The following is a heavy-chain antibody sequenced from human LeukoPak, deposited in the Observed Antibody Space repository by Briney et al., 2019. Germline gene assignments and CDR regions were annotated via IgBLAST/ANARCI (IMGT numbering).Heavy chain of an antibody. V-gene: IGHV3-30*02. J-gene: IGHJ4*02. CDR2: IRYDGSNK. CDR1: GFTFSSYG. D-gene: IGHD6-19*01. Sequence: GGSLRLSCAASGFTFSSYGMHWVRQAPGKGLEWVAFIRYDGSNKYYADSVKGRFTISRDNSKNTLHLQMNSLRAEDTAVYYCAKDLRQGLSGGYFDYWGQGTLVTVSS. CDR3: AKDLRQGLSGGYFDY.